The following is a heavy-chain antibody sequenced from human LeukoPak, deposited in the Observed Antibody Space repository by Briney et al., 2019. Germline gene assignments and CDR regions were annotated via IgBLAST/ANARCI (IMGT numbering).Heavy chain of an antibody. CDR2: ISGSGGST. V-gene: IGHV3-23*01. Sequence: PGGSLRLSCAASGFTFSSYAMSWVRQAPGKGLEWVSAISGSGGSTYYADSVKGGFTISRDNSKKTLYLQMNSLRAEDTAVYYCAKDLGYRWELLRSCFDYWGQGTLVTVSS. CDR3: AKDLGYRWELLRSCFDY. CDR1: GFTFSSYA. D-gene: IGHD1-26*01. J-gene: IGHJ4*02.